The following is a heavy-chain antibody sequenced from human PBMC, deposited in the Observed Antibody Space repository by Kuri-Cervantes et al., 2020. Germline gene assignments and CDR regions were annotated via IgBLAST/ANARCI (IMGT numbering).Heavy chain of an antibody. CDR2: ISYDGSNK. D-gene: IGHD2-21*02. CDR3: ARGLYLVTPPFDY. CDR1: GFTFSSYA. J-gene: IGHJ4*02. V-gene: IGHV3-30*04. Sequence: GESLKISCAASGFTFSSYAMHWVRQAPGKGLEWVAVISYDGSNKYYADSVKGRFTISRDNSKNTLYLQMNSLRAEDTVVYYCARGLYLVTPPFDYWGQGTLVTVSS.